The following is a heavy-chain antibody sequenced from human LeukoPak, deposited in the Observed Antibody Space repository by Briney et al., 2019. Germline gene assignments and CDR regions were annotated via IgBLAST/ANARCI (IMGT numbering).Heavy chain of an antibody. CDR1: GGTFSSYA. CDR2: IIPIFGTA. D-gene: IGHD7-27*01. CDR3: ARDLYGDGAFDI. Sequence: SVKVSCKASGGTFSSYAISWVRQAPGQGLEWMGGIIPIFGTANYAQKFQGRVTITADESTSTAYMELSSLRSEDTAVYYCARDLYGDGAFDIWGQGTMVTVSS. V-gene: IGHV1-69*13. J-gene: IGHJ3*02.